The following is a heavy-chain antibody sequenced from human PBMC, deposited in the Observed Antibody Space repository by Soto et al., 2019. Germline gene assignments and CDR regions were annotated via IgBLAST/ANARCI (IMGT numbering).Heavy chain of an antibody. J-gene: IGHJ6*02. CDR3: ARVKVVAATYYYYGMDV. D-gene: IGHD2-15*01. CDR1: GGTFSSYA. CDR2: IIPIFGTA. Sequence: ASVTVSCQASGGTFSSYAISWVRQAPGQGLEWMGGIIPIFGTANYAQKFQGRVTITADESTSTAYMELSSLRSEDTAVYYCARVKVVAATYYYYGMDVWGQGTTVTVSS. V-gene: IGHV1-69*13.